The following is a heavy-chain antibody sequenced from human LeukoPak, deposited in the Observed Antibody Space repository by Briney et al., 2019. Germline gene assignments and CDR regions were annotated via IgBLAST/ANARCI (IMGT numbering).Heavy chain of an antibody. Sequence: SETLSLTCAVYGGSFSGYYWSWIRQPPGKGLEWIGEINHSGSTNYNPSLKSRVTISVDTSKNQFSLKLSSVTAADTAVYYCARGPGPYSSGWKYWGQGTLVTVSS. CDR1: GGSFSGYY. V-gene: IGHV4-34*01. CDR3: ARGPGPYSSGWKY. J-gene: IGHJ4*02. D-gene: IGHD6-19*01. CDR2: INHSGST.